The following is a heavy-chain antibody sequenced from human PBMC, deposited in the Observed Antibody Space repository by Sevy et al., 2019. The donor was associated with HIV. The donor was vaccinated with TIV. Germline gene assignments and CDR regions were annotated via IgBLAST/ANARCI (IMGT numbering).Heavy chain of an antibody. D-gene: IGHD1-26*01. CDR2: ISGSGGST. CDR3: AKDIGGESELLQGVFY. CDR1: GFTFSSYA. Sequence: GGSLRLSCAASGFTFSSYAMSWVRQAPGKGLEWVSAISGSGGSTYYADSVKGRFTISRDNSKNTLYLQMNSLRAEDTAVYYCAKDIGGESELLQGVFYWGQGTLVTVSS. J-gene: IGHJ4*02. V-gene: IGHV3-23*01.